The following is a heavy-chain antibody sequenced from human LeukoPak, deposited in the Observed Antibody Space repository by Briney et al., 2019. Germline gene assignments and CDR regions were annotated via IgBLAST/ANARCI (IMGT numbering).Heavy chain of an antibody. CDR1: GGSISSGGYD. D-gene: IGHD3-9*01. J-gene: IGHJ5*02. CDR3: ARVHYDILTGYFMTHPGWFDP. V-gene: IGHV4-31*03. Sequence: SQTLSLTCTVSGGSISSGGYDWSWIRQHPGKGLEWIGYIYYSGSTYYNPSLKSRVTISVDTSKNQFSLKLSSATAADTAVYYCARVHYDILTGYFMTHPGWFDPWGQGTLVTVSS. CDR2: IYYSGST.